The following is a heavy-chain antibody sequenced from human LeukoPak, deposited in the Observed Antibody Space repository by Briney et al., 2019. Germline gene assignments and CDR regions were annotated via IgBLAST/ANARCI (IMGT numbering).Heavy chain of an antibody. CDR1: GGSISSSSYY. V-gene: IGHV4-39*01. CDR2: IYYSGST. D-gene: IGHD1-7*01. CDR3: ARQRFGYWNYDLFDP. Sequence: SETLSLTCTVSGGSISSSSYYWGWIRQPPGKGLEWIGSIYYSGSTYYNPSLKSRVTISVDTSKNQFSLKLSSVTAADTAVYYCARQRFGYWNYDLFDPWGQGTLVTVSS. J-gene: IGHJ5*02.